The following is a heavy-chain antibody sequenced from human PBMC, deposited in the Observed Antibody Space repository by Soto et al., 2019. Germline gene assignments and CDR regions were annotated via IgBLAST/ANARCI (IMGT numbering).Heavy chain of an antibody. CDR3: AEGKANTVFGVDTLFDY. Sequence: LRLSCAASGVTFSSYAMTWVRQAPGKGLEWVSTISGNGGYTYYSDSVRGRFTISRDNSKKTLYLQMDSLRADDTAVFYCAEGKANTVFGVDTLFDYWGQGTQVTVSS. D-gene: IGHD3-3*01. CDR2: ISGNGGYT. V-gene: IGHV3-23*01. CDR1: GVTFSSYA. J-gene: IGHJ4*02.